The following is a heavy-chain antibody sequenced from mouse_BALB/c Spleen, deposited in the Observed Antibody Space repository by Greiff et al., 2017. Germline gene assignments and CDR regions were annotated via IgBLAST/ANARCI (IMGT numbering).Heavy chain of an antibody. Sequence: EVKLMESGGGLVQPGGSLKLSCAASGFTFSSYGMSWVRQTPDKRLELVATINSNGGSTYYPDTMERRFIISRDNTKKTLYLQMSSLKSEDTAMYYCARHGDYYGSSFYYWGQGTTLTVSS. J-gene: IGHJ2*01. CDR1: GFTFSSYG. CDR3: ARHGDYYGSSFYY. CDR2: INSNGGST. V-gene: IGHV5-6-3*01. D-gene: IGHD1-1*01.